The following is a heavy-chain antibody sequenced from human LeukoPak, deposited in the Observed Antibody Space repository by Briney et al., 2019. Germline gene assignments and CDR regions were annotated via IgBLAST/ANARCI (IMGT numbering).Heavy chain of an antibody. Sequence: GRSLRLSCAASGFTFSSYGMHWVRQAPGKGLEWVAVISYDGSNKYYADSVKGRFTISRDNSKNTLYLQMNSLRAEDTAVYYCAKEEHDYGDYVSVFDYWGQGTLVTVSS. V-gene: IGHV3-30*18. CDR3: AKEEHDYGDYVSVFDY. J-gene: IGHJ4*02. CDR2: ISYDGSNK. D-gene: IGHD4-17*01. CDR1: GFTFSSYG.